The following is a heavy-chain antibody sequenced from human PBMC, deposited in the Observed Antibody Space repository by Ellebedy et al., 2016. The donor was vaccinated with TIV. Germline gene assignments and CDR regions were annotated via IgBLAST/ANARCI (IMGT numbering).Heavy chain of an antibody. CDR2: TYHSGST. V-gene: IGHV4-38-2*02. CDR3: ARDNSGWYGGAYYYYYYGMDV. J-gene: IGHJ6*02. CDR1: GSSITSGFY. Sequence: SETLSLTCAVSGSSITSGFYWGWIRQPPGKGLEWLGITYHSGSTHYNPSLKSRVTISVDTSKNQFSLKLTSVTAADTAVYYCARDNSGWYGGAYYYYYYGMDVWGQGTTVTVSS. D-gene: IGHD6-19*01.